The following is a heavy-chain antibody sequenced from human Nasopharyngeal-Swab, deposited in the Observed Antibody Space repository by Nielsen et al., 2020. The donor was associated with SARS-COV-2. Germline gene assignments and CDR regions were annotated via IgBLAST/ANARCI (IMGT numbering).Heavy chain of an antibody. V-gene: IGHV4-31*03. CDR2: IYYSGST. J-gene: IGHJ4*02. D-gene: IGHD2/OR15-2a*01. CDR3: AGVLFTYFDY. CDR1: GGPISSGGYY. Sequence: SETLSLTCTLSGGPISSGGYYWSWIRQHPGKGLEWIGYIYYSGSTYYNPSLKSRVTISVDTSKNQFSLKLSSVTAADTAVYYCAGVLFTYFDYWGQGTLVTVSS.